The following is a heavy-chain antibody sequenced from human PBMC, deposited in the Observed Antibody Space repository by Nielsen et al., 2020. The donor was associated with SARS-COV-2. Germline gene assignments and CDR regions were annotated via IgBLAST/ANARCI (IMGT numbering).Heavy chain of an antibody. D-gene: IGHD1/OR15-1a*01. CDR3: ARGRREQYRYYYYYYGMDV. CDR1: GGSFSGYY. V-gene: IGHV4-34*01. CDR2: INHSGST. Sequence: SETLSLTCAVYGGSFSGYYWSWIRQPPGKGLEWIGEINHSGSTNYNPSLKSRVTISVDTSKNQFSLKLSSVTAADTAVYYCARGRREQYRYYYYYYGMDVWGQGTTVTVSS. J-gene: IGHJ6*02.